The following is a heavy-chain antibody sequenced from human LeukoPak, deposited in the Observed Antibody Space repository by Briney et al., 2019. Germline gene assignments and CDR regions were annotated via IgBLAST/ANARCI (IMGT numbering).Heavy chain of an antibody. V-gene: IGHV3-30*02. Sequence: GGSLRLSCAASGFTFSSYGMHWVRQAPGKGLEWVAFIRYDGSNKYYADSVKGRFTISRDNSKNTLYLQMNSLRAEDTAVYYCAKGQYSGSYYYYYYMDVWGKGTTVTISS. CDR1: GFTFSSYG. CDR2: IRYDGSNK. J-gene: IGHJ6*03. CDR3: AKGQYSGSYYYYYYMDV. D-gene: IGHD1-26*01.